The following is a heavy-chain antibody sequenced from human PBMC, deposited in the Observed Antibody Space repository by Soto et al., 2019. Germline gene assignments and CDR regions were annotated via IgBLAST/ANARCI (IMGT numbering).Heavy chain of an antibody. V-gene: IGHV3-23*01. J-gene: IGHJ4*02. CDR3: AGVVLEWLLSGNFDY. CDR2: ISGSGGST. CDR1: GFTFSSYA. Sequence: GGSLRLSCAASGFTFSSYAMSWVRQAPGKGLEWVSAISGSGGSTYYADSVKGRFTISRDNSKNTLYLQMNSLRAEDTAVYYCAGVVLEWLLSGNFDYWGQGTLVTVSS. D-gene: IGHD3-3*01.